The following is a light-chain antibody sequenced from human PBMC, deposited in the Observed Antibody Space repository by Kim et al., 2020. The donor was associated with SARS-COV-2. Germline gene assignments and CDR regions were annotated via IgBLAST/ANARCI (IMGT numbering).Light chain of an antibody. CDR2: GKN. V-gene: IGLV3-19*01. CDR3: NSRASNDNVL. Sequence: SSELTQDPAVSVALGQTVRITCQGDSLRSYYATWFQQKPGQAPILVIYGKNNRPSGIPDRFSGSSSGNTASLTITGTQAGDEAAYYCNSRASNDNVLFGG. CDR1: SLRSYY. J-gene: IGLJ2*01.